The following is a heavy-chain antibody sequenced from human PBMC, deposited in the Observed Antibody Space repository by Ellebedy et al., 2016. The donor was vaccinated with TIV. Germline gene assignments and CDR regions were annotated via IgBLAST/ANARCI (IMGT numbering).Heavy chain of an antibody. CDR1: GDSISSSTYY. J-gene: IGHJ4*02. Sequence: MPSETLSLTCTVSGDSISSSTYYWGWIRQAPGKGLDWIGSIYYSGSTYYNPSLQSRVTISVDTSKNQFSLKLSSVTAADTAVYYCARDSEAAGHDYWGQGTLVTVSS. D-gene: IGHD6-13*01. V-gene: IGHV4-39*07. CDR2: IYYSGST. CDR3: ARDSEAAGHDY.